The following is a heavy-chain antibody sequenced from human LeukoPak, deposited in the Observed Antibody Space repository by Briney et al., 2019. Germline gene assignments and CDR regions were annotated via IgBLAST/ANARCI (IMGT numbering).Heavy chain of an antibody. D-gene: IGHD2-2*01. V-gene: IGHV3-74*01. J-gene: IGHJ5*02. CDR3: ARDLCTSTGCQYWFDP. CDR2: IYSDGSRT. Sequence: PGGSLRLSCVSSGFTFSSYWMHWVRQAPGKGLVWVSRIYSDGSRTNYADSVKGRFTISRDNAKNTLYLQMNSLRAEDTAVYHCARDLCTSTGCQYWFDPWGQGTLVTVSS. CDR1: GFTFSSYW.